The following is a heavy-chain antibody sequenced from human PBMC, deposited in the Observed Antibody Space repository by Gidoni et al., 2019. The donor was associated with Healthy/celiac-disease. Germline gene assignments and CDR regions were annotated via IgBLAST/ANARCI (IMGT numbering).Heavy chain of an antibody. J-gene: IGHJ4*02. CDR2: IDPSDSYT. V-gene: IGHV5-10-1*03. CDR1: VYHFTSYW. Sequence: EVQLVQSGAEVTKPGESLRISCKVSVYHFTSYWISWVRQMPGKGLEWMGRIDPSDSYTNYSPSFQGHVTILADKSISTAYLQWSSLKASDTAMYYCAVDCSSTSCYVYYWGQGTLVTVSS. CDR3: AVDCSSTSCYVYY. D-gene: IGHD2-2*01.